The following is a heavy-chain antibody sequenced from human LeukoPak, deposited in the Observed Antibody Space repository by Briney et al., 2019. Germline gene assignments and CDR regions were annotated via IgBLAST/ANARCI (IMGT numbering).Heavy chain of an antibody. J-gene: IGHJ4*02. CDR1: GFTFNNYA. Sequence: PGGSLRLSCAASGFTFNNYAMSWVRQAPGKGLEWVSSISGSGGSTYYADSVKGRFTTSRDNSKNTLFLQMNSLRAEDTAIYYCAKDMGYCSSATCYGLDYWGQGTLVTVSS. CDR2: ISGSGGST. D-gene: IGHD2-2*01. V-gene: IGHV3-23*01. CDR3: AKDMGYCSSATCYGLDY.